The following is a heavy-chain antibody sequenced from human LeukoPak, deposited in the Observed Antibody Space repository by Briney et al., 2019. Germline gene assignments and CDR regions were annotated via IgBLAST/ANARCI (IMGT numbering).Heavy chain of an antibody. Sequence: GGSLRLSCAASGFTYRSYAMHWVRQGPGKGLESVAVISYDGTNEDYTDSVKGRFIISRDDSKNTVSLQMNSLRVDDKALYYCARGPDPVLRGPRRAFDLWGQGTTVTVYS. CDR1: GFTYRSYA. CDR3: ARGPDPVLRGPRRAFDL. J-gene: IGHJ3*01. CDR2: ISYDGTNE. D-gene: IGHD3-10*01. V-gene: IGHV3-30-3*01.